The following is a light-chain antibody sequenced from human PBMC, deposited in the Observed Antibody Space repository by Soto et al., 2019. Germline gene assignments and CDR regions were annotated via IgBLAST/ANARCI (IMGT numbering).Light chain of an antibody. J-gene: IGKJ5*01. Sequence: EIVMTQSPATLSVSPGERATLSCRASQSVSSNLAWYQQKPGQAPRLLIYGASTRATGIPARFSGSGSGTDFTLTISSLEPEDFAVYYCQQRSNWITFGQGRRLEIK. CDR1: QSVSSN. V-gene: IGKV3-15*01. CDR2: GAS. CDR3: QQRSNWIT.